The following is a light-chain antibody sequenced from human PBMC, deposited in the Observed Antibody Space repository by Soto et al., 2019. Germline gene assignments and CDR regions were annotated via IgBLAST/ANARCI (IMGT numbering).Light chain of an antibody. V-gene: IGKV3-11*01. CDR3: QQRSNWPPGLT. J-gene: IGKJ4*01. Sequence: EIVLTQSPATLSLSPGERATLSCRASQSVSSYLAWYQQKPGQAPRLLIYDASNRATGIPARFSGSGSGTDFALNLSSLEPEDFAVYYCQQRSNWPPGLTFGGGTKVEIK. CDR2: DAS. CDR1: QSVSSY.